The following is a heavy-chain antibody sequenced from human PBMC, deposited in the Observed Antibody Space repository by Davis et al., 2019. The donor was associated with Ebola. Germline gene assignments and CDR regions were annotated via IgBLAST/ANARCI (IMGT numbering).Heavy chain of an antibody. V-gene: IGHV4-34*01. Sequence: PSETLSLTCAVYGGSFSGYYWSWIRQPPGKGLEWIGEINHSGSTNYNPSLKSRVTISVDTSKNQFSLKLSSVTAADTAVYYCAKEPPRWVRYYFDYWGQGTLVTVSS. J-gene: IGHJ4*02. CDR2: INHSGST. CDR3: AKEPPRWVRYYFDY. CDR1: GGSFSGYY. D-gene: IGHD2-21*01.